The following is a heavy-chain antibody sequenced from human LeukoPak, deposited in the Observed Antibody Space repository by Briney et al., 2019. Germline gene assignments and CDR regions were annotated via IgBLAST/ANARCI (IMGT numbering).Heavy chain of an antibody. J-gene: IGHJ6*03. CDR3: ASHLSHYPYYYYMDV. V-gene: IGHV4-38-2*01. CDR2: IYHSGST. Sequence: SETLSLTCAVSCYSISSGYYWGWIRQPPGKGLEWIGSIYHSGSTYYNPSLESRVTISVDTSKNQFSLKLSSVTAADSAVYYGASHLSHYPYYYYMDVWGKGTTVTVSS. CDR1: CYSISSGYY.